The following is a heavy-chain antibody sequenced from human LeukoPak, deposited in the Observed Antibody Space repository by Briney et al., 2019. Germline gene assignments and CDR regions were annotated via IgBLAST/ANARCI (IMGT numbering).Heavy chain of an antibody. J-gene: IGHJ4*02. CDR2: ISFDGSNK. CDR3: ARGEDDFWSGYNNY. V-gene: IGHV3-30-3*01. Sequence: GGSLRLSCAASGFTFSSYAMHWVRQAPGKGLEWVAVISFDGSNKYYADSVKGRFTISRDNSKNTLYLQMNSLRAEDTAVYYCARGEDDFWSGYNNYWGQGTLVTVSS. CDR1: GFTFSSYA. D-gene: IGHD3-3*01.